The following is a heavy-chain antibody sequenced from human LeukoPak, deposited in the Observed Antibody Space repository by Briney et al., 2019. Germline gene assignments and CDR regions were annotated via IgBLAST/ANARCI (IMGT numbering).Heavy chain of an antibody. CDR3: AKDIVSAGYSSPDS. V-gene: IGHV3-43D*03. D-gene: IGHD6-19*01. CDR2: ISWHGGST. CDR1: GFTFNYYA. Sequence: GGSLRLSCAASGFTFNYYAMHWVRQAPGKGLEWVSLISWHGGSTYYADSVKGRFTISRDNSKNSLYLQMNSLRPEDTAFYYCAKDIVSAGYSSPDSWGQGTLVTVSP. J-gene: IGHJ5*01.